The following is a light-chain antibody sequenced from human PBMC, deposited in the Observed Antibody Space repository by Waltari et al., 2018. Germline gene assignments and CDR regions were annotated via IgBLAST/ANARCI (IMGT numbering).Light chain of an antibody. Sequence: QSVLTQPASASGTPGQRGTISCSGSSSNIGRNYVYWYLQLTGSAPKLLIHVNSRRPSRFPDRCSGSKSSPSACLAISGLRSEDEADYYCAAWDDSLIAPLFGGGTKRTVL. CDR1: SSNIGRNY. V-gene: IGLV1-47*01. J-gene: IGLJ3*02. CDR3: AAWDDSLIAPL. CDR2: VNS.